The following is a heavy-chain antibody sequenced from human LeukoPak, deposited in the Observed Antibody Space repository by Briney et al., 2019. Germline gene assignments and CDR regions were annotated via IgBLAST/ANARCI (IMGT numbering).Heavy chain of an antibody. CDR3: ARGGNWNDGGNY. D-gene: IGHD1-1*01. J-gene: IGHJ4*02. CDR2: MNPNSGNT. Sequence: ASVKVSCKASGYTFTSYDINWVRQATGQGLEWMGWMNPNSGNTGYAQKFQGRVTITRNTSISTAYMELSSLRSEDTAVYYCARGGNWNDGGNYWGQGTLVTVSS. CDR1: GYTFTSYD. V-gene: IGHV1-8*03.